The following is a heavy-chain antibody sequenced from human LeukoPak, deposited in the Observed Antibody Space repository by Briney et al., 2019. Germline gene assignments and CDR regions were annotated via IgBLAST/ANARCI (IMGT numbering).Heavy chain of an antibody. CDR3: ARLHPLRRGHYYYYMDV. Sequence: SETLSLTCAVYGGSFSGYYWSWIRQTPGKGLEWIGEINHSGSTNYNPSLKSRVTISVDTSKNQFSLKLSSVTAADTAVYYCARLHPLRRGHYYYYMDVWGKGTTVTVSS. J-gene: IGHJ6*03. D-gene: IGHD4-17*01. CDR1: GGSFSGYY. CDR2: INHSGST. V-gene: IGHV4-34*01.